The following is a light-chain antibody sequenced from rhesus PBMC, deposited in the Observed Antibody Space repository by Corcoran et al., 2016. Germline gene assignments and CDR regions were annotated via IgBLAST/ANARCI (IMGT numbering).Light chain of an antibody. V-gene: IGKV2S2*01. CDR2: KVT. Sequence: DIVMTQTPLSLPVTPGEPASISCRSSQSLLHSNGNTYLDWYLQKPGQSPRLLIYKVTNRESGVPERFSGRGSGTDFTLKISRVGPEDVGVYYCMQSTKDPWTFGQGTKVEIK. J-gene: IGKJ1*01. CDR3: MQSTKDPWT. CDR1: QSLLHSNGNTY.